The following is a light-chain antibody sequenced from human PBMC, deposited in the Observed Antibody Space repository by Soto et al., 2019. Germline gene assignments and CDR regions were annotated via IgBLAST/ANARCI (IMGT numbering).Light chain of an antibody. V-gene: IGKV1-39*01. CDR1: QSISSY. CDR2: AAS. CDR3: QQST. J-gene: IGKJ1*01. Sequence: DIQMTQSPSSLSASVGDRVTITCRASQSISSYLNWYQQKPGKAPKLLIYAASSLQSGVPSRFSGSGSGTDFTLTISSLQPEDFATYYCQQSTFGQGTKVEIK.